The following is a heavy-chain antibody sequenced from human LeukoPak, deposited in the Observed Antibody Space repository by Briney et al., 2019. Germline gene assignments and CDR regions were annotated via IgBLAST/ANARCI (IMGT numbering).Heavy chain of an antibody. CDR3: ARSWWGFDY. J-gene: IGHJ4*02. CDR1: GGSISSYY. V-gene: IGHV4-59*01. CDR2: IYYSGST. D-gene: IGHD2-15*01. Sequence: SETLSLTCTASGGSISSYYWSWIRQPPGKGLEWIGYIYYSGSTNYNPSLKSRVTISVDTSKNQFSLKLSSVTAADTAVYYCARSWWGFDYWGQGTLVTVSS.